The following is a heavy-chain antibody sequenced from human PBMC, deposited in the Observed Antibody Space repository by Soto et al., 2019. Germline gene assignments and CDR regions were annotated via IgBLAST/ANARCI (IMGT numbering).Heavy chain of an antibody. CDR2: IYDSGST. J-gene: IGHJ4*02. Sequence: PSETLSLTCTVSGGSISSGGYYWSWIRQHPGKGLEWIGYIYDSGSTYYNPSLKSRVTISLDTSKNQFSLKLTSVTAVDTAVYYWARGEIQGPIDYWGQGTLVTVSS. CDR3: ARGEIQGPIDY. CDR1: GGSISSGGYY. D-gene: IGHD1-26*01. V-gene: IGHV4-31*03.